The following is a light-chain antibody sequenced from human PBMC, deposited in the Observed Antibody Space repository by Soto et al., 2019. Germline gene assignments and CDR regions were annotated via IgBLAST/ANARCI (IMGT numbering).Light chain of an antibody. CDR3: SSYTSSSTPVV. CDR2: EVT. J-gene: IGLJ2*01. CDR1: SSDIGDYDY. V-gene: IGLV2-8*01. Sequence: QSVLTQPPSASGSPGQSVTISCTGTSSDIGDYDYVSWYQQHPGKAPKLIIYEVTKRPSGVPDRFSGSKSGNSASLTVSGLQAEDEADYYCSSYTSSSTPVVFGGGTKLTVL.